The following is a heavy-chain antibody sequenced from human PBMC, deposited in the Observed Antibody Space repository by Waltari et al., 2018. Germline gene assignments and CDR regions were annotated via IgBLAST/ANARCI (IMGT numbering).Heavy chain of an antibody. CDR1: GGSISSYY. CDR2: SYYSGST. D-gene: IGHD3-16*01. Sequence: QVQLQESGPGLVKPSETLSLTCTVSGGSISSYYWSLIRQPPGKGLAWLWYSYYSGSTNYNPSLKSRVTISVDTAKNQFSLKLSSVTAADTAVYYCARGVALGDKWGQGTLVTVSS. V-gene: IGHV4-59*01. CDR3: ARGVALGDK. J-gene: IGHJ4*02.